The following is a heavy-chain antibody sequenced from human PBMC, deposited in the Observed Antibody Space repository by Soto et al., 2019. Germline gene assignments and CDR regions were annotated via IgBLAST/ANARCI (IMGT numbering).Heavy chain of an antibody. J-gene: IGHJ5*02. CDR1: GGSISSGGYY. CDR2: IYYSGST. D-gene: IGHD4-17*01. Sequence: PSETLSLTCTVSGGSISSGGYYWSWIRQHPGKGLEWIGYIYYSGSTYYNPSLKSRVTISVDTSKNQFSLKLSSVTAADTAVYYCARWCPTVVTTANWFDPWGQGTLVTVSS. V-gene: IGHV4-31*03. CDR3: ARWCPTVVTTANWFDP.